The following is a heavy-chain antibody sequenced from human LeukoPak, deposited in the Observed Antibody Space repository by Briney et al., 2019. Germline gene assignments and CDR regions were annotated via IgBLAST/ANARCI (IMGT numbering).Heavy chain of an antibody. Sequence: LSGGSLRLSCAASGFTFDDYAMHWVRQAPGKGLEWVSGISWNSGSIGYADSVKGRFTISRDNAKNSLYLQMNSLRAEDTALYYCAKDNYDSSGYYLDWGQGTLVTVSS. D-gene: IGHD3-22*01. CDR3: AKDNYDSSGYYLD. V-gene: IGHV3-9*01. CDR2: ISWNSGSI. CDR1: GFTFDDYA. J-gene: IGHJ4*02.